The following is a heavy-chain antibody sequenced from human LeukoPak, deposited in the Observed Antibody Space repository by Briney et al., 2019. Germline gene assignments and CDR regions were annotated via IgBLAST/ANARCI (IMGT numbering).Heavy chain of an antibody. CDR3: ARISSSNWYNERGAFDV. CDR2: VYYTGST. V-gene: IGHV4-59*01. D-gene: IGHD6-13*01. J-gene: IGHJ3*01. CDR1: GFTFSNAW. Sequence: GSLRLSCAASGFTFSNAWMSWVRQPPGKGLEWIGFVYYTGSTNYSPSLKSRVTISVDTSKNQFSLKLRSVTAADTAVYYCARISSSNWYNERGAFDVWGQGTMVTASS.